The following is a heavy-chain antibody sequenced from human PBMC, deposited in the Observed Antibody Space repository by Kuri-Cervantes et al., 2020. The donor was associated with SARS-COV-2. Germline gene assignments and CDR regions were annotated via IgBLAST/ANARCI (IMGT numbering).Heavy chain of an antibody. D-gene: IGHD4-17*01. CDR3: AKATGLGWFDP. CDR2: IYSGGST. V-gene: IGHV3-23*03. Sequence: GGSLRLSCAASGFTFSSYAMSWVRQAPGKGLEWVSVIYSGGSTYYADSVKGRLTISRDNSKNTLYLQMNSLRAEDTAVYYCAKATGLGWFDPWGQGTLVTVSS. J-gene: IGHJ5*02. CDR1: GFTFSSYA.